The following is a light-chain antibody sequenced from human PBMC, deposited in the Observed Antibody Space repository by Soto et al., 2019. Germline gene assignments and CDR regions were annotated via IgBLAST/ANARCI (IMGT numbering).Light chain of an antibody. Sequence: DIQMTQSPFTLSASVGDRVTITCRASQSISNRLAWHQQKPGKVPKVLISDASSLKSGVPSRFSGSGSGTEFTLTISSLQPDDFATYYCQQYYDYPWTFGQGTKVDI. CDR1: QSISNR. V-gene: IGKV1-5*01. CDR3: QQYYDYPWT. J-gene: IGKJ1*01. CDR2: DAS.